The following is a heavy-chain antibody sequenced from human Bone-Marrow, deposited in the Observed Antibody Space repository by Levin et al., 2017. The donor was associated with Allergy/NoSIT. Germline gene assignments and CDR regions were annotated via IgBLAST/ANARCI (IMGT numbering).Heavy chain of an antibody. J-gene: IGHJ3*01. Sequence: GESLKISCQASGYTFTYYAMNWVRQAPGQGLEWMGWINTNTGNPTYAQGFTGRFVFSLDTSISTAYLQISSLTAEDTAVYYCARDSPVTVVQGVEHVWGQGTMVSVSS. V-gene: IGHV7-4-1*02. D-gene: IGHD3-10*01. CDR1: GYTFTYYA. CDR3: ARDSPVTVVQGVEHV. CDR2: INTNTGNP.